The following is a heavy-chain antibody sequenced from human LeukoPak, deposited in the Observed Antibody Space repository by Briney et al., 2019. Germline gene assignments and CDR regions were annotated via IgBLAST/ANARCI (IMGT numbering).Heavy chain of an antibody. CDR1: GFTFSSYA. D-gene: IGHD2-21*02. V-gene: IGHV3-30*04. CDR3: ARDPPTAPPLAYCGGDCYSGSHYNYYFDY. Sequence: GSLRLSCAASGFTFSSYAMHWVRPAPGKGLEWVAVISYDGSNKYYADSVKGRFTISRDNSKNTLYLQMNSLRAEDTAVYYCARDPPTAPPLAYCGGDCYSGSHYNYYFDYWGQGTLVTVSS. CDR2: ISYDGSNK. J-gene: IGHJ4*02.